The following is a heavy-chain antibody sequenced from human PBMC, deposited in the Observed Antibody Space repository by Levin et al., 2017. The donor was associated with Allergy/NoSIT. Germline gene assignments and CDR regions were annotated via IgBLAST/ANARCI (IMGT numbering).Heavy chain of an antibody. CDR2: IWYNGDNK. J-gene: IGHJ6*02. CDR3: ARGLQYCGDNSCQAFFGMDV. Sequence: HPGESLKISCSASGFSFSNSGMHWVRQTPGKGLEWVALIWYNGDNKYYAESVQGRFTISRDNSKNTLNLHMNSLRVEDTAVYYCARGLQYCGDNSCQAFFGMDVWGQGTTVTVSS. CDR1: GFSFSNSG. D-gene: IGHD2-21*01. V-gene: IGHV3-33*01.